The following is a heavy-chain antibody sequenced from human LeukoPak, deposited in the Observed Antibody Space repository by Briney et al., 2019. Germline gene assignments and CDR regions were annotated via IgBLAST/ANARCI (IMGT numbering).Heavy chain of an antibody. D-gene: IGHD6-13*01. CDR1: GFTVSSNY. Sequence: GGSLRLSCAASGFTVSSNYMSWVRQAPGKGLEWVSDIYSGGSKYYGDSVKGRFTISRDNSKNTLYLQMNSLRSEDTAVYYWAREGTGIAAAGVPNDAFDIWGQGKMVTVSS. CDR3: AREGTGIAAAGVPNDAFDI. CDR2: IYSGGSK. J-gene: IGHJ3*02. V-gene: IGHV3-53*05.